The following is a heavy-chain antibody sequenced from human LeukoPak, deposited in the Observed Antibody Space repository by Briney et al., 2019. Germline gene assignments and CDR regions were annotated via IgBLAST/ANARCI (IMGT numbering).Heavy chain of an antibody. CDR1: GYTFTSHG. CDR3: ARGNDYGSGSYYLPKPYDY. J-gene: IGHJ4*02. V-gene: IGHV1-18*01. CDR2: ISAYNGNT. D-gene: IGHD3-10*01. Sequence: ASVKVSCKASGYTFTSHGISWVRQAPGQGLEWMGWISAYNGNTNYAQKLQGRVTMTTDTSTSTAYMELRSLRSDDTAVYYCARGNDYGSGSYYLPKPYDYWGQGTLVTVSS.